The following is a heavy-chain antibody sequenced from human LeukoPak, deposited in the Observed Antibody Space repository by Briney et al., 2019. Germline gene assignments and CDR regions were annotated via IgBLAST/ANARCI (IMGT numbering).Heavy chain of an antibody. V-gene: IGHV1-46*01. Sequence: ASVKVSCKASGYTITTYYMHWVRQAPGQGLEWMGIMNPSGGTTSYAQKFQGRVTMTRDTSTSTVYVELTSLRSEDTAVYYCARGNPVDSWGQGTLVIVSS. J-gene: IGHJ4*02. CDR1: GYTITTYY. CDR2: MNPSGGTT. CDR3: ARGNPVDS.